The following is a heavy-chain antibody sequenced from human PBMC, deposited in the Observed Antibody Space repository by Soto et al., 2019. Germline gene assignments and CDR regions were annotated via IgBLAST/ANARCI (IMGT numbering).Heavy chain of an antibody. CDR2: MYYSGST. V-gene: IGHV4-39*01. CDR1: GGSISSSSYS. Sequence: SETLSLTCTVSGGSISSSSYSWGWIRQPPETGLEWIGSMYYSGSTYYNPSLKSRVTISVDTSKNLFSLKLSSVTAADTAVYYCARRGCSGGSCYFDYWGQGTLVTVS. D-gene: IGHD2-15*01. CDR3: ARRGCSGGSCYFDY. J-gene: IGHJ4*02.